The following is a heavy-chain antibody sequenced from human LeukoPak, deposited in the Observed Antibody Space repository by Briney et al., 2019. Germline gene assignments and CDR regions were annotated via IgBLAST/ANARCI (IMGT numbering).Heavy chain of an antibody. CDR1: GGSISSYY. J-gene: IGHJ4*02. CDR2: ISYSGST. Sequence: RPSETLSLTCTVSGGSISSYYWRWIRQPPGKGLEWIGYISYSGSTDYNPSLKSRVTISVVTSKNQFSLKLSSMTAADTAVYYCASGAYYYDSSGYPNWGQGTLVTVSS. V-gene: IGHV4-59*08. CDR3: ASGAYYYDSSGYPN. D-gene: IGHD3-22*01.